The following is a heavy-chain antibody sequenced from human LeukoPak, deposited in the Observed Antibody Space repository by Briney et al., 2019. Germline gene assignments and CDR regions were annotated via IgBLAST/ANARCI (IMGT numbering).Heavy chain of an antibody. CDR2: IYYSGST. J-gene: IGHJ5*02. CDR3: ARFTPQGYGWGGYNRFDP. Sequence: SETLSLTCTVSGYSISSGYYWNWIRQPPGEGLEWIGYIYYSGSTNYNPSLKSRVTISLDTSKNQFSLNLTSVTAADTAVYYCARFTPQGYGWGGYNRFDPWGQGTLVTVSS. CDR1: GYSISSGYY. V-gene: IGHV4-61*01. D-gene: IGHD3-16*01.